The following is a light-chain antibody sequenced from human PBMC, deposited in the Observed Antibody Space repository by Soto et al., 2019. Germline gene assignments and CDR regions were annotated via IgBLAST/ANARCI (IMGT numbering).Light chain of an antibody. V-gene: IGKV3-20*01. Sequence: EIVIIEPPATLSVSPEERATLSCRASQSVSSSYLAWYQQKPGQGPRLLIYGASSRPTGIPDRFSGSGSGTDFTLTIMRLEAEDFAVYYCQQYGSPSTFGQGTRLEI. J-gene: IGKJ5*01. CDR3: QQYGSPST. CDR1: QSVSSSY. CDR2: GAS.